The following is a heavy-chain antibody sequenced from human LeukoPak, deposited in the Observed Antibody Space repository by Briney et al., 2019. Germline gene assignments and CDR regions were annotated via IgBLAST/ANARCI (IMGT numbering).Heavy chain of an antibody. J-gene: IGHJ4*02. CDR2: ISGTLYTI. CDR3: AKVRWDNSGWYYSDS. Sequence: GGSLRLSCAASGFTFSSYTMNWVRQAPGKGLEWLAYISGTLYTIYYADSVRGRFTISRDNAKNSLYLQVNSLRVEDTAVYYCAKVRWDNSGWYYSDSWGQGTLVTVSS. CDR1: GFTFSSYT. D-gene: IGHD6-19*01. V-gene: IGHV3-48*04.